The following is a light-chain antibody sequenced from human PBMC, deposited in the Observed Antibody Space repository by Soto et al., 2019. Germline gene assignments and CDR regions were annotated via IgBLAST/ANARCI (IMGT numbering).Light chain of an antibody. CDR1: QSVSSN. J-gene: IGKJ1*01. Sequence: EIVMTQSPATLSVSPGERATLSCRASQSVSSNLAWYQQKPGQAPRLLIYGASTRATGIPARFSGSGSATEFTLTISSLQSEDFAVYYCQQYNNWTFGQGTKVDIK. CDR2: GAS. V-gene: IGKV3-15*01. CDR3: QQYNNWT.